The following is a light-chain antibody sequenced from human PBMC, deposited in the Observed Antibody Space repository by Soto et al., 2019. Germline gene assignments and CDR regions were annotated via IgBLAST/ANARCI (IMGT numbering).Light chain of an antibody. CDR3: QQYRHYAWT. Sequence: VQMTQSPSTLSASVGNRVTITCRASQYLDTMLAWYQLKPGKAPILLIYEASTLQSGVPSRFSGSGYGTEFTLTIQSLQPEDCATYYCQQYRHYAWTFGQGTQVEIK. CDR1: QYLDTM. V-gene: IGKV1-5*03. CDR2: EAS. J-gene: IGKJ1*01.